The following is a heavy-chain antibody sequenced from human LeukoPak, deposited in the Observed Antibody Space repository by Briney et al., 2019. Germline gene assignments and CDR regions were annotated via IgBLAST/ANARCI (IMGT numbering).Heavy chain of an antibody. V-gene: IGHV3-7*01. CDR3: ARDVKGGNFDY. Sequence: GGSLRLSCAASGFTYTNYWMSWVRQAPGKGLEWVANIKKDGSEKYYVDSVKGRFTISRDNAKNSLYLQMNSLRVDDTAVYYCARDVKGGNFDYWGQGTLVTVSS. CDR2: IKKDGSEK. CDR1: GFTYTNYW. D-gene: IGHD3-16*01. J-gene: IGHJ4*02.